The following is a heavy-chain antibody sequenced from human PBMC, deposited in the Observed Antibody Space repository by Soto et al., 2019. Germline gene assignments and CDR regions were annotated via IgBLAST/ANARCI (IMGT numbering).Heavy chain of an antibody. CDR3: ARVKRDYGDYKDLWFDP. Sequence: PSETLSLTCAVSGGSISSGGYSWSWIRQPPGKGLEWIGYIYHSGSTYYNPSLKSRVTISVDRSKNQFSLKLSSVTAADTAVYYCARVKRDYGDYKDLWFDPWGQGTLVTVSS. CDR1: GGSISSGGYS. D-gene: IGHD4-17*01. V-gene: IGHV4-30-2*01. CDR2: IYHSGST. J-gene: IGHJ5*02.